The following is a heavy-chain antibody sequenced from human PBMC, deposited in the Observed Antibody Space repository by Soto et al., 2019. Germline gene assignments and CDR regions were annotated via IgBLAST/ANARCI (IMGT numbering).Heavy chain of an antibody. CDR2: ISYDGSNK. CDR3: AKDHLHKRTMPGGFDY. D-gene: IGHD2-2*01. J-gene: IGHJ4*02. V-gene: IGHV3-30*18. CDR1: GFTFSSYG. Sequence: GGSLRLSCAASGFTFSSYGMHWVRQAPGKGLEWVAVISYDGSNKYYADSVKGRFTISRDNSKNTLYLQMNSLRAEDTAVYYCAKDHLHKRTMPGGFDYWGQGTLVTVSS.